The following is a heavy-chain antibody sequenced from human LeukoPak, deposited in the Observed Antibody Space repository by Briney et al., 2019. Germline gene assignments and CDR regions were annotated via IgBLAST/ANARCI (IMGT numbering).Heavy chain of an antibody. CDR2: INPNSGGT. D-gene: IGHD3-22*01. V-gene: IGHV1-2*02. CDR1: GYTFTGYY. J-gene: IGHJ6*02. CDR3: ARDLLYYDSSGYYYYYGMDV. Sequence: GASVKVSCKASGYTFTGYYMHWLRQAPGQGLEWMGWINPNSGGTNYAQKFQGRVTMTRDTSISTAYMELSRLRSDDTAVYYCARDLLYYDSSGYYYYYGMDVWGQGTTVTVSS.